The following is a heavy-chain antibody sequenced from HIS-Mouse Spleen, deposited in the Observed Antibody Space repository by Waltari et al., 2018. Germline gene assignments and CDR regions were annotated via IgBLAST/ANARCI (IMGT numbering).Heavy chain of an antibody. V-gene: IGHV1-2*02. CDR3: ARTPATKWELLHVSRDWFDP. D-gene: IGHD1-26*01. J-gene: IGHJ5*02. Sequence: QVQLVQSGAEVKKPGASVKVSCKASGYTFTGYYMHWVRQAPGQGLEWMGWINPNSGGTKYAQKFQGRVTMTRETSISTAYMELSRLRSDDTAVYYCARTPATKWELLHVSRDWFDPWGQGTLVTVSS. CDR1: GYTFTGYY. CDR2: INPNSGGT.